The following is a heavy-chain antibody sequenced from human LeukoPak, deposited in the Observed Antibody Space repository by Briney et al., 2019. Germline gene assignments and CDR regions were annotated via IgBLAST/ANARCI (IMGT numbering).Heavy chain of an antibody. CDR1: GYSISSGYY. CDR3: ARDYCSSTSCNWFDP. J-gene: IGHJ5*02. CDR2: IYHSGST. V-gene: IGHV4-38-2*02. Sequence: PSETLSLTCTVSGYSISSGYYWGWIRQPPGKGLEWIGSIYHSGSTYYNPSLKSRVTTSVDTSKNQFSLKLSSVTAADTAVYYCARDYCSSTSCNWFDPWGQGTLVTVSS. D-gene: IGHD2-2*01.